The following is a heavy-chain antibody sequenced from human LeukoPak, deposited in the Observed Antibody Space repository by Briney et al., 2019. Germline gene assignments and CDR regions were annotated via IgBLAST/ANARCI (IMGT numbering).Heavy chain of an antibody. CDR3: ATLGATSFDY. V-gene: IGHV1-2*02. Sequence: ASVKVSCKTSGYTFTDYYVHWVRQVPGQGLEFVGWVVPYSGATRYASRFQGRVTMTRDTSIGTAYMELSRLTYGDTAVYYCATLGATSFDYWGQGTLVTVSS. D-gene: IGHD1-26*01. CDR1: GYTFTDYY. J-gene: IGHJ4*02. CDR2: VVPYSGAT.